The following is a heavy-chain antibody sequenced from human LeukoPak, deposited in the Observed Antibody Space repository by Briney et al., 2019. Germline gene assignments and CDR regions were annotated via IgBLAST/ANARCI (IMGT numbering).Heavy chain of an antibody. CDR3: ARGGYGDDLLSDY. J-gene: IGHJ4*02. CDR1: GYIFTGYY. Sequence: GVSVKVSCKTSGYIFTGYYIHWVRQAPGQGLEWMGWINPNSGDTNYAQKFQARVTMTRDTSITTAYMELSRLTSDDTAVYYCARGGYGDDLLSDYWGQGTLVTVSS. V-gene: IGHV1-2*02. CDR2: INPNSGDT. D-gene: IGHD4-17*01.